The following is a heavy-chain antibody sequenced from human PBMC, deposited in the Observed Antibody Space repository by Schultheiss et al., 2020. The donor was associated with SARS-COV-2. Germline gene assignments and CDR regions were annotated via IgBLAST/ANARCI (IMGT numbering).Heavy chain of an antibody. V-gene: IGHV3-30*03. CDR1: GFTFSSYG. D-gene: IGHD2-2*02. Sequence: GESLKISCAASGFTFSSYGMHWVRQAPGKGLEWVAVISYDGSNKYYADSVKGRFTISRDNSKNTLYLQMNSLRAEDTAVYYCARDRGYCSSTSCYTTYMDVWGKGTTVTVSS. CDR2: ISYDGSNK. J-gene: IGHJ6*03. CDR3: ARDRGYCSSTSCYTTYMDV.